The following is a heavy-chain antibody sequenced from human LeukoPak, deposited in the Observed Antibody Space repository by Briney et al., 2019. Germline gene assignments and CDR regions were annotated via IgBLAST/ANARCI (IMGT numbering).Heavy chain of an antibody. CDR3: AGGHKGRGQFDY. Sequence: GASVKVSCKASGYTFTSYDINWVRQATGQGLEWMGWMNPNSGNTGYAQKFQGRVTMTRNTSISTAYMELSSLRSEDTAVYYCAGGHKGRGQFDYWGQGTLVTVSS. J-gene: IGHJ4*02. V-gene: IGHV1-8*01. CDR1: GYTFTSYD. CDR2: MNPNSGNT.